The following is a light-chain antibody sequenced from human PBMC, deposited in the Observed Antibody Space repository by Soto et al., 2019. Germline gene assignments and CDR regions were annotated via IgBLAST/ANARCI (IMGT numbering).Light chain of an antibody. CDR1: SSDVGSYNL. J-gene: IGLJ3*02. CDR2: EDT. Sequence: QSVLTQPASVSGSPGQSITISCTGTSSDVGSYNLVSWYQQHTGKAPKFLIYEDTKRPSGVSNRVAGSKSGNTASLTLSGLQAEDEADYYCCSDVGRSSWGFGGGTKLTVL. CDR3: CSDVGRSSWG. V-gene: IGLV2-23*01.